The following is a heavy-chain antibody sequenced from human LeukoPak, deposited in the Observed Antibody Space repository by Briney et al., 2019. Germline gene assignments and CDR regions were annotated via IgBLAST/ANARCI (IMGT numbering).Heavy chain of an antibody. CDR3: ARAVAARPGPHYYWFFDL. Sequence: ASVKVSCKASGYTFTDNYIHWVRQAPGQGLEWMGWINQHSGGTDFAQKPQGRVTMTRDTSISTVYLELSRLRSDDTALFYCARAVAARPGPHYYWFFDLWGRGTLVTVSS. CDR2: INQHSGGT. J-gene: IGHJ2*01. D-gene: IGHD6-6*01. V-gene: IGHV1-2*02. CDR1: GYTFTDNY.